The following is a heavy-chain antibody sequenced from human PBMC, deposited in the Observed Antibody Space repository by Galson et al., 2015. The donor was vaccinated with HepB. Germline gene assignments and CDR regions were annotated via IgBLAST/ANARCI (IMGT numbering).Heavy chain of an antibody. J-gene: IGHJ3*02. D-gene: IGHD3-3*01. CDR1: GFTFSSYS. V-gene: IGHV3-48*01. CDR2: ISSSSSTI. CDR3: AREPREDITIFGVATDAFDI. Sequence: SLRLSCAASGFTFSSYSMNWVRQAPGKGLEWVSYISSSSSTIYYADSVKGRFTISRDNSKNTLYLQMNSLRAEDTAVYYCAREPREDITIFGVATDAFDIWGQGTMVTVSS.